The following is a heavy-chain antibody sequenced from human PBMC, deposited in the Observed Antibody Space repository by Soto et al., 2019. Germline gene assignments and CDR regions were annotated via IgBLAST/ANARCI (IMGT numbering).Heavy chain of an antibody. V-gene: IGHV1-2*02. CDR3: AMAQVLFFRTYGMEA. CDR2: INPNSGGT. D-gene: IGHD2-2*01. Sequence: AAVKVSCKASGYTFTGCYMHGVRQAPGQGLKGMGWINPNSGGTNYAQKSQGRALMTRDTSISNTSMELSTLRFGDTAVYYCAMAQVLFFRTYGMEAWGQG. J-gene: IGHJ6*02. CDR1: GYTFTGCY.